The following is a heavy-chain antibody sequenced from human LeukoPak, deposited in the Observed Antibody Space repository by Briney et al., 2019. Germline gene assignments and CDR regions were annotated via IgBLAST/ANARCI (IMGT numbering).Heavy chain of an antibody. V-gene: IGHV5-51*01. CDR3: ARLSGLYYYDSPSLGVFDI. CDR2: IYPGDSDT. CDR1: GYSFTSYW. D-gene: IGHD3-22*01. J-gene: IGHJ3*02. Sequence: GESLKISCKGSGYSFTSYWIGWVRQMPGKGLEWMGIIYPGDSDTRYSPSFQGQVTISADKSISTAYLQWSSLKASDTAMYYCARLSGLYYYDSPSLGVFDIWGQGTMVTVSS.